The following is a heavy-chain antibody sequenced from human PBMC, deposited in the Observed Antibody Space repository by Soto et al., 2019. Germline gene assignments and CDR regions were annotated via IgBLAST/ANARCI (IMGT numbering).Heavy chain of an antibody. CDR1: RGTFSSYA. Sequence: ASVKVSCKASRGTFSSYAISWVRQAPGQGLEWMGGIIPIFGTANYAQKLQGRVTITADESTSTAYMELSSLRSEDTAVYYCASYYDFWSGYYTGPTEGHYYYYGMDVWGQGTTVTVS. V-gene: IGHV1-69*13. D-gene: IGHD3-3*01. J-gene: IGHJ6*02. CDR2: IIPIFGTA. CDR3: ASYYDFWSGYYTGPTEGHYYYYGMDV.